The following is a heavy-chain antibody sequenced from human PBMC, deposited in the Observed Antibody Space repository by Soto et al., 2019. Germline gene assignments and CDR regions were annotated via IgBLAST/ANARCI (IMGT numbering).Heavy chain of an antibody. J-gene: IGHJ3*02. CDR1: GFTLSDHY. CDR3: ARGYSSGWYACHI. V-gene: IGHV3-72*01. CDR2: TRNKANSYTT. Sequence: EVQLVESGGGLVQPGGSLRLSCAASGFTLSDHYMDWVRPAPGKGLEWVGRTRNKANSYTTEYAASVKGRFTISRDDSKNSQYLQMNSLKTEDTAVYYCARGYSSGWYACHIWGQGTIVTVSS. D-gene: IGHD6-19*01.